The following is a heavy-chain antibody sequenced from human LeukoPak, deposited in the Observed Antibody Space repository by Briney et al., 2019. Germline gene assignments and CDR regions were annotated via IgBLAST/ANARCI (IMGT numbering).Heavy chain of an antibody. CDR1: GFTFSSYS. CDR3: AKSSGSGSYLTDY. J-gene: IGHJ4*02. V-gene: IGHV3-21*01. CDR2: ISSSSSYI. D-gene: IGHD3-10*01. Sequence: GGSLRLSCAASGFTFSSYSMNWVRQAPGKGLEWASSISSSSSYIYYPDSVQGRFTISRDNSKNTLYLQMNSLRAEDTAVYYCAKSSGSGSYLTDYWGQGTLVTVSS.